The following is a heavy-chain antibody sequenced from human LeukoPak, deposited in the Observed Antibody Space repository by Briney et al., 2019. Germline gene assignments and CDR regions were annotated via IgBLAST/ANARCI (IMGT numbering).Heavy chain of an antibody. CDR3: AKDFYISSSFFDY. Sequence: SGGSLRLSCAASGFTFDDYAMHWVRQAPGKGLEWVSGISWNSGSIGYADSVKGRFTISRDNAKNSLYLQMNSLRAEDTALYYWAKDFYISSSFFDYWGQGTLVTVSS. CDR2: ISWNSGSI. CDR1: GFTFDDYA. D-gene: IGHD6-6*01. V-gene: IGHV3-9*01. J-gene: IGHJ4*02.